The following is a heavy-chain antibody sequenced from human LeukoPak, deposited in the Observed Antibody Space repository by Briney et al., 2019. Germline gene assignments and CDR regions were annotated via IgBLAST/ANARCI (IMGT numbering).Heavy chain of an antibody. CDR2: ITSGGDYI. CDR1: GFTFSDYY. CDR3: ARGHYDVLAASYKWTPDY. J-gene: IGHJ4*02. V-gene: IGHV3-11*04. D-gene: IGHD3-9*01. Sequence: GGSLRLSCAASGFTFSDYYMSWVRQAPGKGLEWVSSITSGGDYIYYADSVKGRFTTSRDNAKNSLSLQLNSLRVEDTAVYYCARGHYDVLAASYKWTPDYWGQGTLVTVSS.